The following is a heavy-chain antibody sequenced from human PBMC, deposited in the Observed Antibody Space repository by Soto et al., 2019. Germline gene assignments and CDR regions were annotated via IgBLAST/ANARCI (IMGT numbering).Heavy chain of an antibody. CDR1: GFTFSSYA. CDR2: ISYDGSNK. V-gene: IGHV3-30*04. D-gene: IGHD5-18*01. CDR3: ARDGYPDAFDI. J-gene: IGHJ3*02. Sequence: GGSLRLSCAASGFTFSSYAMHWVRQAPGKGLEWVAVISYDGSNKYYADSVKGRFTISRDNSKNTLYLQMNSLRAEDTAVYYCARDGYPDAFDIWGQGTMVTVSS.